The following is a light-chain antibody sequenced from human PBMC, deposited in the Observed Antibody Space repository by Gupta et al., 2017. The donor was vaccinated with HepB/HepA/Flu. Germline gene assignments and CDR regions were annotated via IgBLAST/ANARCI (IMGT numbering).Light chain of an antibody. J-gene: IGKJ1*01. Sequence: DIVMTQSTHSLSVSLGERATINCKSSQSVLDSSNNKNYLAWYQQKPGQPPKLLIYWASTWLPGVPDRFSGSGSGTHFTLTIRGLQAEDVAVYYCHQADSTRQRFGQGTKLEIK. CDR1: QSVLDSSNNKNY. CDR2: WAS. V-gene: IGKV4-1*01. CDR3: HQADSTRQR.